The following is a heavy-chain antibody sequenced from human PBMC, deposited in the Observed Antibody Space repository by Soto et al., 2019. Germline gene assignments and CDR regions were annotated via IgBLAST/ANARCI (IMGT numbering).Heavy chain of an antibody. CDR2: ITSGGST. CDR3: ATNHLYGTSWYGVSDY. V-gene: IGHV3-23*01. D-gene: IGHD6-13*01. CDR1: GFTFRNFA. J-gene: IGHJ4*02. Sequence: GGSLRLSCAASGFTFRNFAMNWVRQAPGKGLEWVSSITSGGSTFYVDSVKGRFTIARDNSKDTLYLQMSSLRAEDTAVYYCATNHLYGTSWYGVSDYWGQGSLVTVSS.